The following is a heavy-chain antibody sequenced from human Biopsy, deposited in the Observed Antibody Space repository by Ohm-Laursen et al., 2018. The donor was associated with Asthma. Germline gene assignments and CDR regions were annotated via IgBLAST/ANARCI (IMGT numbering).Heavy chain of an antibody. J-gene: IGHJ4*02. D-gene: IGHD2-15*01. CDR1: GASISSGGYY. V-gene: IGHV4-31*03. Sequence: TLSLTCTVSGASISSGGYYWSWIRHHPGSGLEWIGYIDYSGTTYYSPSLKSRVSLSPDTSKNQFSLRLSSLTAADTAVYYCARGRGYCRDGNCYNYYFENWAREPWSPSPQ. CDR3: ARGRGYCRDGNCYNYYFEN. CDR2: IDYSGTT.